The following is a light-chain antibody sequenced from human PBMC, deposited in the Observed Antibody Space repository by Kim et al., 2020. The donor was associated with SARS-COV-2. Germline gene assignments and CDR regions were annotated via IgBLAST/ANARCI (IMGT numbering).Light chain of an antibody. CDR3: AAWDDSLSGRDVV. CDR2: RNN. Sequence: QSVLTQPPSASGTPGQRVTISCSGSSCNIGSNYVYWYQQLPGTAPKLLIYRNNQRPSGVPDRFSGSKSGTSASLAISGLRSEDEADYYCAAWDDSLSGRDVVFGGGTKLTVL. CDR1: SCNIGSNY. J-gene: IGLJ2*01. V-gene: IGLV1-47*01.